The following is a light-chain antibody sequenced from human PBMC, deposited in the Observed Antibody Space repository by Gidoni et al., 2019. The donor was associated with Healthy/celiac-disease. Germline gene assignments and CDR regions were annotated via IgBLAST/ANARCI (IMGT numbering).Light chain of an antibody. CDR1: QSVSSY. CDR3: QQRSNWPSVA. CDR2: DAS. J-gene: IGKJ5*01. Sequence: EIVLTQSPATLSLSPGERATLSCRASQSVSSYLAWYQQKPGQAPRLLIYDASNRATGIPARFSGSGSGTDFTLTISSLEPEDFAVYYCQQRSNWPSVAFGQGTQLEIK. V-gene: IGKV3-11*01.